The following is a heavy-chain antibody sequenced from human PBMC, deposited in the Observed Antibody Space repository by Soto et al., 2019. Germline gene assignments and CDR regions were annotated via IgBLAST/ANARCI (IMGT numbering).Heavy chain of an antibody. D-gene: IGHD3-3*01. Sequence: PGGSLRLSCSASGFTFSSYAMHWVRQAPGKGLEYVSAISSNGGSTYYADSVKGRFTISRDNSKNTLYLQMSSLRAEDTAVYYCVKAPLRTIFGVAGGIDYWGQGTLVTVSS. J-gene: IGHJ4*02. CDR3: VKAPLRTIFGVAGGIDY. CDR1: GFTFSSYA. CDR2: ISSNGGST. V-gene: IGHV3-64D*08.